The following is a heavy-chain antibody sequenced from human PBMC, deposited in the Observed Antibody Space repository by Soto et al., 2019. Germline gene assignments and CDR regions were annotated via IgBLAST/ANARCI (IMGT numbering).Heavy chain of an antibody. V-gene: IGHV3-48*02. CDR1: GFTFSSYS. CDR3: ARDMGSRFYDSGMDV. D-gene: IGHD3-3*01. J-gene: IGHJ6*02. Sequence: VQLVESGGGLVQPGGSLRLSCAASGFTFSSYSMNWVRQAPGKGLEWVSYISSSSTIYYADSVKGQFTISRDNAKNSLYLQMNSLRDEDTAVYYCARDMGSRFYDSGMDVWGQGTRVTVSS. CDR2: ISSSSTI.